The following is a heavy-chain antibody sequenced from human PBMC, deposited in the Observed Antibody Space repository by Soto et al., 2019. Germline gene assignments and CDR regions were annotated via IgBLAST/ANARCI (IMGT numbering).Heavy chain of an antibody. CDR3: ARVYGDYTLFDY. D-gene: IGHD4-17*01. CDR2: IYYSGST. J-gene: IGHJ4*02. CDR1: GGSISSGDYY. V-gene: IGHV4-30-4*01. Sequence: PSETLSLTCTVSGGSISSGDYYWSWIRQPPGKGLEWIGYIYYSGSTYYNPSLKSRVTISVDTSKNQFSLKLSSVTAADTAVYYCARVYGDYTLFDYWGQGTLVTVSS.